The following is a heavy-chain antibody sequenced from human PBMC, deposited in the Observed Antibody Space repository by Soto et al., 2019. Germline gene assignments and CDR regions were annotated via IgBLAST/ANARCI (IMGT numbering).Heavy chain of an antibody. D-gene: IGHD3-9*01. CDR1: GVTFSSYA. CDR3: ARDLGIGRYYDILPAHADDY. V-gene: IGHV1-69*13. J-gene: IGHJ4*02. Sequence: GASVKVSCKASGVTFSSYAISWVRQAPGQGLEWMGGIIPIFGTANYAQKFQGRVTITADESTSTAYMELRSLRSDDTAVYYCARDLGIGRYYDILPAHADDYWGQGTLVTVSS. CDR2: IIPIFGTA.